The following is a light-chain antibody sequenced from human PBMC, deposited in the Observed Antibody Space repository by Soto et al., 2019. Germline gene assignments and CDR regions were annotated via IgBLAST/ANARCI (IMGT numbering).Light chain of an antibody. CDR3: CSYAGSYTLV. Sequence: QSVLTQRRSVSGSPGQSVTISCTGTSSDVGGYNYVSWYQQHPGKAPKLMIYDVSKRPSGVPDRFSGSKSGNTASLTISGLQAEDEADYYCCSYAGSYTLVFGGGTKVTVL. J-gene: IGLJ2*01. CDR2: DVS. CDR1: SSDVGGYNY. V-gene: IGLV2-11*01.